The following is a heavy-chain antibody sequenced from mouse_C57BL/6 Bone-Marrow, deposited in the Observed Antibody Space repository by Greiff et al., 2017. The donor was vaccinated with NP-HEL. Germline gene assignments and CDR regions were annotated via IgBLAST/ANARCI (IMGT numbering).Heavy chain of an antibody. CDR2: FYPGSGSI. Sequence: QVHVKQSGAELVKPGASVKLSCKASGYTFTEYTIHWVKQRSGQGLEWIGWFYPGSGSIKYNEKFKDKATLTADKSSSTVYMELSRLTSEDSAVYFCARHAHHYYGSSLYAMDYWGQGTSVTVSS. D-gene: IGHD1-1*01. CDR1: GYTFTEYT. CDR3: ARHAHHYYGSSLYAMDY. V-gene: IGHV1-62-2*01. J-gene: IGHJ4*01.